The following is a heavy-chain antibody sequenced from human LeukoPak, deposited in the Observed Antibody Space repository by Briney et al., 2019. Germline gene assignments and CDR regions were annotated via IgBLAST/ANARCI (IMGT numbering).Heavy chain of an antibody. CDR1: GFTFSSYS. CDR2: ISSSSSYI. Sequence: GGSLRLSCAASGFTFSSYSMNWVRQAPGKGLEWVSSISSSSSYIYYADSVKGRFTISRDNAKNSLYLQMNSLRAEDTAVYYCARGVTSSSIAFDYWGQGTLVTVSS. J-gene: IGHJ4*02. D-gene: IGHD6-13*01. V-gene: IGHV3-21*01. CDR3: ARGVTSSSIAFDY.